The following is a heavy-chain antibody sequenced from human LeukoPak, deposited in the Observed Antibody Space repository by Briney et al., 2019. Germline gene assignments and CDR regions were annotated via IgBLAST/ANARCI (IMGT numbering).Heavy chain of an antibody. CDR1: GFTFSSYA. D-gene: IGHD3-9*01. CDR3: ARAGLRYFDWLVPDYGMDV. CDR2: ISGSGGST. V-gene: IGHV3-23*01. J-gene: IGHJ6*02. Sequence: GGSLRLSCAASGFTFSSYAMSWVRQAPGKGLEWVSAISGSGGSTYYADSVKGRFTISRDNSKNTLYLLMNSLRAEDTAVYYCARAGLRYFDWLVPDYGMDVWGQGTTVTVSS.